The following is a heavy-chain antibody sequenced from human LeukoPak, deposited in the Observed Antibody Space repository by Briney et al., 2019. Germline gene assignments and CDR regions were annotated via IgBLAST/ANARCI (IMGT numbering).Heavy chain of an antibody. J-gene: IGHJ4*02. CDR3: ARGPIEYDITMIPAE. CDR2: INHSGST. V-gene: IGHV4-34*01. Sequence: PSETLSLTCAVYGGSFSGYYWSWIRQPPGKGLEWIGEINHSGSTNYNPSLKSRVTISVDTSKNQFSLKLSSVTAADTAVYYCARGPIEYDITMIPAEWSQGTLVTVSS. CDR1: GGSFSGYY. D-gene: IGHD3-22*01.